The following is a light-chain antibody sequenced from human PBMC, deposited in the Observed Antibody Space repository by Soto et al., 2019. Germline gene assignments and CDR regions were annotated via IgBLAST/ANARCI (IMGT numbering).Light chain of an antibody. V-gene: IGKV1-16*01. CDR1: QGIKNY. CDR3: QQYITYPHT. J-gene: IGKJ2*01. CDR2: GAS. Sequence: DIQMTQSPSSLSASVGDRVTITCRASQGIKNYLVWFQQKPGKAPKSLIHGASSLQSGVPSRFSGSGSGTDFILDISSLQPEDVATYYCQQYITYPHTFGQGTRLEI.